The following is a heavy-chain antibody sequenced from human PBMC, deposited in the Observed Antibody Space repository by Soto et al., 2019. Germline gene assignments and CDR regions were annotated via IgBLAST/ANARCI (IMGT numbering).Heavy chain of an antibody. V-gene: IGHV3-53*01. J-gene: IGHJ3*01. CDR1: GFTVSSHV. Sequence: EVQLEESGGGLIQPGESLRLSCAASGFTVSSHVMSWVRQAPGKGLEWVSLMKSGGNTYYADSVKGRFTISRDISKNTLSLKMNSLRAEDTASYYGVRDVSLLYGADFDLWCQGTMVTVSS. D-gene: IGHD2-2*02. CDR3: VRDVSLLYGADFDL. CDR2: MKSGGNT.